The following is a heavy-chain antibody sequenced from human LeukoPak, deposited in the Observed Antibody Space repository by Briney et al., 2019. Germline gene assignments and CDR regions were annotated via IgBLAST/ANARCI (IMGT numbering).Heavy chain of an antibody. J-gene: IGHJ4*02. D-gene: IGHD1-26*01. CDR1: GGTFSSYA. Sequence: SVKVSCKASGGTFSSYAISWVRQAPGQGLEWMGGIIPIFGTANYAQEFQGRVTITADESRSTAYMELSSLRSEDTAVYYCARDGELKAGDYWGQGTLVTVSS. CDR3: ARDGELKAGDY. CDR2: IIPIFGTA. V-gene: IGHV1-69*13.